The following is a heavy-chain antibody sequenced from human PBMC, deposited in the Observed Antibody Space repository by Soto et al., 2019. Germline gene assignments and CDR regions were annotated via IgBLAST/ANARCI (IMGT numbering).Heavy chain of an antibody. J-gene: IGHJ4*02. CDR1: GFTFIKYG. CDR3: ARDRYSSGWYNYFDH. CDR2: IWHDGSDE. D-gene: IGHD6-19*01. Sequence: QVQLVESGGGVVQPGRSLRLSCAASGFTFIKYGMHWVRQAPGKGLEWVAVIWHDGSDEYYADSVKGRFTISRDNSKNTLYLQMKRLRAEDTAVYYCARDRYSSGWYNYFDHWGQGTLVTVSS. V-gene: IGHV3-33*01.